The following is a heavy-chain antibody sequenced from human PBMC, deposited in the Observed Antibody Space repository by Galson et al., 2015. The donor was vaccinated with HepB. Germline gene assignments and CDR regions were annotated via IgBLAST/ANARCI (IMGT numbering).Heavy chain of an antibody. J-gene: IGHJ4*02. V-gene: IGHV3-73*01. CDR1: GFTFSGSA. CDR2: IRSKATNYAA. CDR3: VRSGDFSGYSSR. Sequence: SLRLSCAASGFTFSGSAIDWVRQASGKGPEWIGHIRSKATNYAALYVPSLKGGFTISRDDSKNVAYLHMRSLKTDDTAVYYCVRSGDFSGYSSRWGQGTLVTVSS. D-gene: IGHD6-13*01.